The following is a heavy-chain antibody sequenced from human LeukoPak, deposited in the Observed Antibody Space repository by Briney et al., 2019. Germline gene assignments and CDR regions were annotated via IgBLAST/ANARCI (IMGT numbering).Heavy chain of an antibody. CDR3: ARVQGGGYRTADY. CDR2: ISGSSGST. Sequence: GGSLRLSCAASGFTVSGYGMSWVRQAPGKGLEWVSGISGSSGSTYYADSVRGRFTISRDNSKNTLFLQMNSLRGEDTAMYYCARVQGGGYRTADYWGQGTLVTVSS. CDR1: GFTVSGYG. D-gene: IGHD6-19*01. V-gene: IGHV3-23*01. J-gene: IGHJ4*02.